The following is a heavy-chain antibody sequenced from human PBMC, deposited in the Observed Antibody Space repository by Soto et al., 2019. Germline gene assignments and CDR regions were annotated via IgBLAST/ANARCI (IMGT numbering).Heavy chain of an antibody. CDR3: ARHIAVPTTWVFDY. D-gene: IGHD2-15*01. CDR2: IYHSGTT. V-gene: IGHV4-4*02. J-gene: IGHJ4*02. CDR1: GGSISSTNW. Sequence: QVQLQESGPGLVKPSGTLSLTCAVSGGSISSTNWWSWVRQPPGEGLEWIGEIYHSGTTNYNPSLESRVTISMDTSNNQLSMRLGSVTAADTAVYFCARHIAVPTTWVFDYWGQGTLVTVSS.